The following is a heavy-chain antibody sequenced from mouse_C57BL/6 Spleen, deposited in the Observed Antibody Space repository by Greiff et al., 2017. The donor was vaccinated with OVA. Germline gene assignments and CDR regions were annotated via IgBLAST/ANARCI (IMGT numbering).Heavy chain of an antibody. Sequence: EVQVVESGGGLVQPGGSLSLSCAASGFTFTDYYMSWVRQPPGKALEWLAFIRNKANGYTTEYSASVKGRFTISRDNSQSILYLQMNALRAEDSATYYCARYDGLGFAYWGQGTLVTVSA. CDR3: ARYDGLGFAY. CDR1: GFTFTDYY. D-gene: IGHD4-1*01. V-gene: IGHV7-3*01. J-gene: IGHJ3*01. CDR2: IRNKANGYTT.